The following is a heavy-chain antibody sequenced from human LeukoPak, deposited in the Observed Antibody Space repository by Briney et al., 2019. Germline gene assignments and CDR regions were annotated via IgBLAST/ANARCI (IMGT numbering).Heavy chain of an antibody. J-gene: IGHJ5*02. Sequence: GGSLRLSCAASGFTFSSYSMNWVRQAPGKGLEWVSSISSSSSYIYYADSVKGRFTISRDNAKNSLYLQMNSLRAEDTAVYYCARVSDYYDSSGYSGFDPWGQGTLVTVSS. CDR2: ISSSSSYI. D-gene: IGHD3-22*01. CDR3: ARVSDYYDSSGYSGFDP. V-gene: IGHV3-21*01. CDR1: GFTFSSYS.